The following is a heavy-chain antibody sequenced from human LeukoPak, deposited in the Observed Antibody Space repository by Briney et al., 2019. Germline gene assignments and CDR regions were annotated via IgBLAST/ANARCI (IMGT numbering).Heavy chain of an antibody. D-gene: IGHD2-15*01. V-gene: IGHV1-2*02. CDR3: ARVVEDYYYYYMDV. J-gene: IGHJ6*03. CDR2: INPNSGGT. CDR1: GYTYTGYF. Sequence: GSVNVSCKATGYTYTGYFMHGVGQAPGQGREGMGWINPNSGGTNYAQKFQGRVTMTRSTSISTAYMELSRLRSDDTAVYYCARVVEDYYYYYMDVWGKGTTVTVSS.